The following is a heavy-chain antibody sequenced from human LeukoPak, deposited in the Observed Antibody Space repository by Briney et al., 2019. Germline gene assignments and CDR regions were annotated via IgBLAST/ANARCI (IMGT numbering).Heavy chain of an antibody. V-gene: IGHV4-34*01. J-gene: IGHJ6*03. CDR1: GGSFSTYY. Sequence: SETLTLTCAVYGGSFSTYYWSWIRQPPGKGLEWIGEITHSGSTNYNPSLKSRVTISVDTSKNQFSLKLSSVTAADTAVYYCARAPPRYYDSSGYPAQYYYYYMDVWGKGTTVTVSS. CDR2: ITHSGST. CDR3: ARAPPRYYDSSGYPAQYYYYYMDV. D-gene: IGHD3-22*01.